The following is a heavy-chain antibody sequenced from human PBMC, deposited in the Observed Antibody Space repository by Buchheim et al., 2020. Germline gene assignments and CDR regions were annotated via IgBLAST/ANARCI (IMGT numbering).Heavy chain of an antibody. V-gene: IGHV4-59*01. Sequence: QVQLQESGPGLVKPSETLSLTCIVSGASSSSGYWSWIRQSPGKGLEWIGYIYNSGSTNYNPSLKSRVTISTDTSKNHLSLRLASVTAADTAVYYCARIIVGATKAFDYWGQGTL. CDR1: GASSSSGY. CDR2: IYNSGST. D-gene: IGHD1-26*01. CDR3: ARIIVGATKAFDY. J-gene: IGHJ4*02.